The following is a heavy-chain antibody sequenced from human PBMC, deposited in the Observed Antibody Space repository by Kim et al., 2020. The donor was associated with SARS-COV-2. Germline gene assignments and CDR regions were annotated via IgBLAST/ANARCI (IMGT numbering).Heavy chain of an antibody. CDR2: ISYDGSNK. CDR3: ATLRGGYSGYSDY. CDR1: GFTFRNYG. Sequence: GGSLRLSCAASGFTFRNYGMHWVRQAPGKGLEWVAVISYDGSNKYYADSGKGRFTISRDNSKNTLYLQMNSLRVEDTAVYYCATLRGGYSGYSDYWGQGTLVTVSP. V-gene: IGHV3-30*03. D-gene: IGHD5-12*01. J-gene: IGHJ4*02.